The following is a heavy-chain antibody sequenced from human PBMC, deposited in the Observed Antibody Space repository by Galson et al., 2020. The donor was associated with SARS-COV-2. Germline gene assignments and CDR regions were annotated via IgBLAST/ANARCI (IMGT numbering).Heavy chain of an antibody. J-gene: IGHJ6*02. D-gene: IGHD5-12*01. CDR1: GGTFSSYA. V-gene: IGHV1-69*13. Sequence: SVKVSCKASGGTFSSYAISWVRQAPGQGLEWMGGIIPIFGTANYAQKFQGRVTITADESTSTAYMELSSLRSEDTAVYYCARFGPNSGYDYYYYYGMDVWGQGTTVTVSS. CDR2: IIPIFGTA. CDR3: ARFGPNSGYDYYYYYGMDV.